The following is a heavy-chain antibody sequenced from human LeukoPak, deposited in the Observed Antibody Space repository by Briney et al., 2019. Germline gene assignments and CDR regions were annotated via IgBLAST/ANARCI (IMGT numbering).Heavy chain of an antibody. CDR2: IKQDGSEK. CDR1: GFTFSGYW. J-gene: IGHJ4*02. V-gene: IGHV3-7*01. Sequence: PGGSLGLSCAASGFTFSGYWMSWVRQAPGKGLEWVANIKQDGSEKYYVDSVKGRFTISRDNAKNSLYLQMNSLRAEDTAVYYCARGGYDFWSGYYIDYYFDYWGQGTLVTVSS. CDR3: ARGGYDFWSGYYIDYYFDY. D-gene: IGHD3-3*01.